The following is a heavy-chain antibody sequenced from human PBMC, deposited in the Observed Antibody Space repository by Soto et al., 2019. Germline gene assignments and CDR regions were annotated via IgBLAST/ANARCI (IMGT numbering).Heavy chain of an antibody. V-gene: IGHV3-21*01. CDR2: ISSSSSYI. D-gene: IGHD2-15*01. Sequence: EVRLVESGGGLVKPGGSLRLSCAASGFTFSSYSMNWVRQAPGKGLEWVSSISSSSSYIYYADSVKGRITISRDNAKNSLYLQMNSLRAEDTAVYYCARDPGGDCSGGSCYSWYFDLWGRGTLVTVSS. CDR3: ARDPGGDCSGGSCYSWYFDL. CDR1: GFTFSSYS. J-gene: IGHJ2*01.